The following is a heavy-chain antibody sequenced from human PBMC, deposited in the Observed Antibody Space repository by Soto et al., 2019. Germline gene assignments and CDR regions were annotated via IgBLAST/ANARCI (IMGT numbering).Heavy chain of an antibody. J-gene: IGHJ4*02. CDR1: GFTFSSYA. D-gene: IGHD2-21*01. CDR2: ISGSGGST. V-gene: IGHV3-23*01. CDR3: AKQGADIVVVGYYFDY. Sequence: EVQLLESGGGLVQPGGSLRLSCAASGFTFSSYAMSWVRQAPGKGLEWVSAISGSGGSTYYADSVKGRFTISRDNSKNSLYLQMNSLRAEDTAVYYCAKQGADIVVVGYYFDYWGQGTLVTVSS.